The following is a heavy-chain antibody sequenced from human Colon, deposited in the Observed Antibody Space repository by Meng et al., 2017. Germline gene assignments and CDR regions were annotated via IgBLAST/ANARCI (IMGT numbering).Heavy chain of an antibody. D-gene: IGHD4-17*01. J-gene: IGHJ5*02. Sequence: QVHLHEAGPGLVKPSQTLSLTCTVSGGSISSGDYYWSWIRQPPGKGLEWIGYIYYSGSTYSNASLKSRVTISIDRSKNQFSLKLSSVTAADTAVYYCARDRKHYGERGWFDPWGQGTLVTASS. CDR1: GGSISSGDYY. CDR2: IYYSGST. CDR3: ARDRKHYGERGWFDP. V-gene: IGHV4-30-4*01.